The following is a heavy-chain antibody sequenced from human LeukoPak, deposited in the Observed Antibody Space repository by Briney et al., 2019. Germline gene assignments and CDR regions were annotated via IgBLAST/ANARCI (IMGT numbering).Heavy chain of an antibody. CDR2: IYYNGNT. V-gene: IGHV4-59*01. CDR3: ARGRSNYYGMDV. Sequence: PSETLSLTCSVSDDSINSYYWNWIRRPPGKGLERIGYIYYNGNTNYSPSLKSRLTMAVDTSKNLFSLKVSSVTAADTAVYYCARGRSNYYGMDVWGQGTTVTVSS. CDR1: DDSINSYY. D-gene: IGHD1-26*01. J-gene: IGHJ6*02.